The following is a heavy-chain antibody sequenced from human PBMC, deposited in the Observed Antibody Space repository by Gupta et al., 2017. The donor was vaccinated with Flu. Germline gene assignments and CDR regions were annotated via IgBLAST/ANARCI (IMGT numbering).Heavy chain of an antibody. CDR2: IYYSGST. J-gene: IGHJ4*02. CDR3: ARQSAVEVGIVVVPAANYDY. V-gene: IGHV4-39*01. D-gene: IGHD2-2*01. Sequence: SSYYGGWIRQPPGKGLEWIGTIYYSGSTYYNPSLKSRVTISVDTSKNQFSLQLSSVTAADTAVYYCARQSAVEVGIVVVPAANYDYWGQGTLVTVSS. CDR1: SSYY.